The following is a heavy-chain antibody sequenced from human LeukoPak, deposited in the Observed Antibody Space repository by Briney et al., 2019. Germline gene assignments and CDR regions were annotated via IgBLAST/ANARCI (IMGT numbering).Heavy chain of an antibody. V-gene: IGHV3-15*07. Sequence: SGGSLRLSCAASGFTFSNAWMNWVRQAPGKGLEWVGRIKSKTDGGTTDYAAPVKGRFTISRDDSKNMLYLQMNSLKTEDTAAYYCTPRFGELLYPDYWGQGTLVTVSS. J-gene: IGHJ4*02. CDR2: IKSKTDGGTT. CDR3: TPRFGELLYPDY. CDR1: GFTFSNAW. D-gene: IGHD3-10*01.